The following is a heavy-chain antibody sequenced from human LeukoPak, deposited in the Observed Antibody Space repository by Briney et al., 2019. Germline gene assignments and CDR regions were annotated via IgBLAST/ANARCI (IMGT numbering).Heavy chain of an antibody. D-gene: IGHD5-12*01. J-gene: IGHJ4*02. V-gene: IGHV3-7*01. CDR3: APPPIAATGN. Sequence: GGSLRLSCAASGFTFHSAWMNWVRQAPGEGLEWVANIRQDGSAKNYVDSVKGRFTISRDNAKKSLYLLMNGLTAEDTAVYYCAPPPIAATGNWGQGTLVTVSS. CDR2: IRQDGSAK. CDR1: GFTFHSAW.